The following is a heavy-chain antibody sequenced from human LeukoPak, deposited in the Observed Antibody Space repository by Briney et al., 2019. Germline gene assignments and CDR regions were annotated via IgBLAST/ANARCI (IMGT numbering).Heavy chain of an antibody. CDR1: GDSVSRNSVA. J-gene: IGHJ4*02. V-gene: IGHV6-1*01. D-gene: IGHD6-6*01. Sequence: SQTLSLTCAISGDSVSRNSVAWNWIRQSPSRGLEWLGRTYYRSTWYNDYGLSVRSRVTINPDTSKNQFSLQLDSVTPEDTAVYYCAREHIAARRLGDYWGQGTLVTVSS. CDR2: TYYRSTWYN. CDR3: AREHIAARRLGDY.